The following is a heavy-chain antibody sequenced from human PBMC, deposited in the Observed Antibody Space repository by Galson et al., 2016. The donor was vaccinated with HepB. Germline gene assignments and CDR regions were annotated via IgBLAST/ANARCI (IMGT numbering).Heavy chain of an antibody. J-gene: IGHJ3*02. CDR2: IANNGGTR. Sequence: SLRLSCAASGFTFSDYFMTWIRQAPGKGLEWLAYIANNGGTRYYADSVQGLFTISRDNANNSLYLHMDRLRAEDTAVYFCARDGCLRGSCGYFDIWGQGTMVSISS. CDR1: GFTFSDYF. D-gene: IGHD2-15*01. V-gene: IGHV3-11*01. CDR3: ARDGCLRGSCGYFDI.